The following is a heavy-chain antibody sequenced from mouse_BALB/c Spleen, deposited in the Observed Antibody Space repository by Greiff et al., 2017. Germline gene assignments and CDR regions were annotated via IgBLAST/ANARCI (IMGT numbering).Heavy chain of an antibody. D-gene: IGHD2-1*01. CDR3: ARSAGNTWFAY. Sequence: EVQLVESGGGLVQPGGSRKLSCAASGFTFSSFGMHWVRQAPEKGLEWVAYISSGSSTIYYADTVKGRFTISRDNPKNTLFLQMTSLRSEDTAMYYCARSAGNTWFAYWGQGTLVTVSA. V-gene: IGHV5-17*02. CDR1: GFTFSSFG. CDR2: ISSGSSTI. J-gene: IGHJ3*01.